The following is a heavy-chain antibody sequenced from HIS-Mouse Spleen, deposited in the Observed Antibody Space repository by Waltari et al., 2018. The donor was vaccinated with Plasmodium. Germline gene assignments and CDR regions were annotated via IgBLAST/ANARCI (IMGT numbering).Heavy chain of an antibody. CDR1: GFPFSRYW. CDR2: RKQDGSEK. D-gene: IGHD6-13*01. Sequence: EVQLVESGGGLVQPGGSLRLSCAASGFPFSRYWMSWVRQDPGKGLEWVANRKQDGSEKYYVDSVKGRFTISRDNAKNSLYLQMNSLRAEDTAVYYCASSWYWYFDLWGRGTLVTVSS. V-gene: IGHV3-7*01. J-gene: IGHJ2*01. CDR3: ASSWYWYFDL.